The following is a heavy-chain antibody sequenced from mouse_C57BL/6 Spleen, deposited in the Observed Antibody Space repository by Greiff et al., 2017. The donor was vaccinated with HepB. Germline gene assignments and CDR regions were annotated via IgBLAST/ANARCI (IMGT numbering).Heavy chain of an antibody. Sequence: EVKLMESGPGLVKPSQSLSLTCSVTGYSITSGYYWNWIRQFPGNKLEWMGYISYDGSNNYNPSLKNRISITRDTSKNQFFLKLNSVTTEDTATYNCARDRNWDDYAMDYWGQGTSVTVSS. D-gene: IGHD4-1*01. V-gene: IGHV3-6*01. CDR3: ARDRNWDDYAMDY. CDR1: GYSITSGYY. J-gene: IGHJ4*01. CDR2: ISYDGSN.